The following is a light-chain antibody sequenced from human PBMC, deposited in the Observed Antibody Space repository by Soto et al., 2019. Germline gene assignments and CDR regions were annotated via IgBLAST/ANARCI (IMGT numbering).Light chain of an antibody. J-gene: IGLJ1*01. Sequence: QSALTQPASVSGSPGQSITISCTGTSSDVGGYNYVSWYQQHPGKAPKLMIYEVSNRPSGVSKRFSGSKSGNTASLTISGLQAEDESDYYCSSYTSSSTLVFGTGTTVTVL. V-gene: IGLV2-14*01. CDR2: EVS. CDR3: SSYTSSSTLV. CDR1: SSDVGGYNY.